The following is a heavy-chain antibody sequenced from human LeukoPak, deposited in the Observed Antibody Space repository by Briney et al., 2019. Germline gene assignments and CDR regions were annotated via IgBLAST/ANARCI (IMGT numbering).Heavy chain of an antibody. V-gene: IGHV3-21*01. CDR1: GFTFSSYS. Sequence: PGGSLRLSCAASGFTFSSYSMNWVRQAPGKGLEWVSSISSSSSYIYYADSVKGRFTISRDNAKNSLYLQMNSLRAEDTAVYYCARDGPLGSGSYIDYWGQGTLVTVSS. CDR3: ARDGPLGSGSYIDY. CDR2: ISSSSSYI. J-gene: IGHJ4*02. D-gene: IGHD1-26*01.